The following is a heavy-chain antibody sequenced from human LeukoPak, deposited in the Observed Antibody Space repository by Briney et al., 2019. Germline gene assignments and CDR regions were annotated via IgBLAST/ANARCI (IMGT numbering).Heavy chain of an antibody. J-gene: IGHJ4*02. CDR1: GFTFSSYS. CDR3: ARDAYGSGINDY. Sequence: PGGPLRLSCAASGFTFSSYSMHWVRQAPGKGLEWVSYISGRSSTIYYVDSVKGRFTISRDNAKNSLYLQMNSLRDEDTAVYYCARDAYGSGINDYWGQGTLVTVSS. D-gene: IGHD3-10*01. CDR2: ISGRSSTI. V-gene: IGHV3-48*02.